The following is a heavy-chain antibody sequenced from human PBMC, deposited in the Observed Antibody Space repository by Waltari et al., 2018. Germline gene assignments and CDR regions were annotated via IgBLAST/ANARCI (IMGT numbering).Heavy chain of an antibody. CDR3: ARDHCKGELPLVGCYYYGMDV. CDR2: ISSSGSTK. J-gene: IGHJ6*02. D-gene: IGHD1-26*01. CDR1: GFTFSSYE. Sequence: EVQLVESGGGLVQPGGSLRLSCAASGFTFSSYEMNWVRQAPGKGLEWVSYISSSGSTKYYADSVKGRFTISRDNAKNALYLQMNSLRAEDTAVYYCARDHCKGELPLVGCYYYGMDVWGQGTTVTVSS. V-gene: IGHV3-48*03.